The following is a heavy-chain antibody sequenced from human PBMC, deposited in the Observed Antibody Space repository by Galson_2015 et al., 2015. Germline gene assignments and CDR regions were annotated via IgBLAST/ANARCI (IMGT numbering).Heavy chain of an antibody. J-gene: IGHJ4*02. Sequence: QSGAEVKKPGESLKISCKGSGYSFTSYWIGWVRQMPGKGLEWMGIVYPGDSDTRYSPSFQGQVTISADKSISTAYLQWSSLKASDTAMYYCARAPRTLAGPDGVFDYWGQGTLVTVSS. D-gene: IGHD2-8*01. CDR3: ARAPRTLAGPDGVFDY. V-gene: IGHV5-51*01. CDR1: GYSFTSYW. CDR2: VYPGDSDT.